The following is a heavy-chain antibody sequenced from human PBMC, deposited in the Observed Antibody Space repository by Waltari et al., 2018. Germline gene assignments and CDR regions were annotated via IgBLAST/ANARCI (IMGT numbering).Heavy chain of an antibody. D-gene: IGHD4-17*01. CDR1: GAAFSTSA. Sequence: QGQLVQSGAEVKRPGSSVKVSCKSSGAAFSTSAISWVRQAPGQGLEWLGGIIPIFSSPDYAQNFHGRVTITADEPTSTAYMDLRSLRSDDTAIYYCARGDYGDYGDFFAMDVWGQGTTVTVSS. CDR3: ARGDYGDYGDFFAMDV. CDR2: IIPIFSSP. V-gene: IGHV1-69*01. J-gene: IGHJ6*02.